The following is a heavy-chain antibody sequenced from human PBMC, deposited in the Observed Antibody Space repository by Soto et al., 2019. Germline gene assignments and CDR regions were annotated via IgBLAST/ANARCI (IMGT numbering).Heavy chain of an antibody. CDR1: GFTFTSSA. Sequence: SVKISCKASGFTFTSSAVQWVRQARGQRLEWIGWIVVGSGNTNYAQKFQERVTITRDMSTSTAYMELSSLRSEDTAVYYCAAGVMVRGVIIRHEYYYYYGMDVWGQGTTVTVSS. V-gene: IGHV1-58*01. J-gene: IGHJ6*02. D-gene: IGHD3-10*01. CDR3: AAGVMVRGVIIRHEYYYYYGMDV. CDR2: IVVGSGNT.